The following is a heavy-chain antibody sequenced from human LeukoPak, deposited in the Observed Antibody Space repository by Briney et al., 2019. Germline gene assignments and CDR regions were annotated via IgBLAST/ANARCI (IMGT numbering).Heavy chain of an antibody. J-gene: IGHJ6*02. CDR2: MNPNSGNT. CDR1: GGTFSSYA. CDR3: ARNPSYYGMDV. Sequence: EASVKVSCKASGGTFSSYAINWVRQATGQGLEWMGWMNPNSGNTGYAQKFQGRVTMTRNTFISTAYMELSSLRSEDTAVYYCARNPSYYGMDVWGQGTTVTVSS. V-gene: IGHV1-8*02.